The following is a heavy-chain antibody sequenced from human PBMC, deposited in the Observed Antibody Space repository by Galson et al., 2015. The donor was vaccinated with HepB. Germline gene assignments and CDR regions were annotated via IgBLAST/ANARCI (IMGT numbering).Heavy chain of an antibody. CDR3: ARSEVTTVVTDFDS. V-gene: IGHV3-72*01. J-gene: IGHJ4*02. D-gene: IGHD4-23*01. Sequence: SLRLSCAVSGFTFSDHHIDWVRQAPVKGLEWVGRSRNKPRGYSTAYAASVKGRFTVSRDDSKNSVFLQMNSLRSEDTAVYYCARSEVTTVVTDFDSWGQGTLVTVSS. CDR2: SRNKPRGYST. CDR1: GFTFSDHH.